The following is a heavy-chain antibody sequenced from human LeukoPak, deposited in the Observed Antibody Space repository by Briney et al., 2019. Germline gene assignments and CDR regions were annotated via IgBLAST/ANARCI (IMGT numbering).Heavy chain of an antibody. J-gene: IGHJ1*01. D-gene: IGHD6-13*01. CDR3: ARSYSSTWYGDFQH. Sequence: SETLSLTCTVSGGSISSYYWTWFRQPPGKGLEWIGYISYSGSTNYDPSLKGRVTISVDTSKNQFSLKLSSVTAADTAVYYCARSYSSTWYGDFQHWGQGTLVTVSS. CDR1: GGSISSYY. CDR2: ISYSGST. V-gene: IGHV4-59*01.